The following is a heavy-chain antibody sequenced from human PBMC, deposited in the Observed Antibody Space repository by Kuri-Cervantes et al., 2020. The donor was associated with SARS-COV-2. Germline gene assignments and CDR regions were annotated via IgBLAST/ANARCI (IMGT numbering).Heavy chain of an antibody. CDR3: ARNRSMDV. CDR2: IWYDGRNT. CDR1: GFTFSDYD. J-gene: IGHJ6*03. V-gene: IGHV3-33*08. Sequence: GESLKISCASSGFTFSDYDMHWVRQAPGKGLEWVAVIWYDGRNTYYTGSGKGRFTISRDNPKNMLYLEVNSLRAEDTAVYYCARNRSMDVWGTGTAVTVSS.